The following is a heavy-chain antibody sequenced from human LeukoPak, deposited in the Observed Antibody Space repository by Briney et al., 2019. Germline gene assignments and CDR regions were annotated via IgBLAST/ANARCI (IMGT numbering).Heavy chain of an antibody. CDR3: ARDEPTSPGAFDI. Sequence: SETLSLTCTVSAGSISSGGYYWSWIRQHPGKGLEWTGYIYYSGSTYYNPSLKSRVTISVDTSKNQFSLKLSSVTAADTAVYYCARDEPTSPGAFDIWGQGTMVTVSS. J-gene: IGHJ3*02. CDR2: IYYSGST. V-gene: IGHV4-31*03. CDR1: AGSISSGGYY.